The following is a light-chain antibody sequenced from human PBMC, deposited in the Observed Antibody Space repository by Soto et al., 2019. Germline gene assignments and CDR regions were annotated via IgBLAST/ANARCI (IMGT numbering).Light chain of an antibody. CDR3: CSFAGGYTFV. CDR1: RSDVGAYNY. V-gene: IGLV2-11*01. Sequence: QSALTQPRSVSGSPGQSGTISCAGTRSDVGAYNYVSWFQQHPGKAPKVIIYDVNKRPSGVPDRFSGSKSGNTASLTISGLQAEDEADYYCCSFAGGYTFVFGTGTKLTVL. CDR2: DVN. J-gene: IGLJ1*01.